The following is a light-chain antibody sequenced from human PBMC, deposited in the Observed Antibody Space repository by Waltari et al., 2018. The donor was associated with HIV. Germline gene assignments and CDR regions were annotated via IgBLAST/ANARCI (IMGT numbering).Light chain of an antibody. CDR3: QQYGTSPFT. CDR1: QRISNRL. J-gene: IGKJ3*01. V-gene: IGKV3-20*01. CDR2: GVS. Sequence: EIVLTQSPGTLSLSPGERATLSCRTVQRISNRLLAWYQPKAGQAPRLLIYGVSSRATGIPERFSGSGSETDFTLTISRLEPEDSAVYYCQQYGTSPFTFGPGTKVDI.